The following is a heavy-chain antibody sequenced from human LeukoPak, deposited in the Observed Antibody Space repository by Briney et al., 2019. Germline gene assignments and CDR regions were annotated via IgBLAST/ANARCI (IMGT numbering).Heavy chain of an antibody. J-gene: IGHJ5*02. D-gene: IGHD3-10*01. CDR2: INPNSGGT. CDR1: GYTFTAYY. V-gene: IGHV1-2*02. CDR3: ARVGLNWFDP. Sequence: ASVKVSCKASGYTFTAYYMHWVRQAPGQGLEWMGWINPNSGGTNYAQKFQGRVTMTRDTSITTAYMELRSLRSDDTAVYYCARVGLNWFDPWGQGTLVTVSS.